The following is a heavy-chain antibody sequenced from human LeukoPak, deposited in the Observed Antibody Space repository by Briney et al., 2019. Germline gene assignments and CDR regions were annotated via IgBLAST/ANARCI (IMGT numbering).Heavy chain of an antibody. CDR2: INHSGST. V-gene: IGHV4-34*01. D-gene: IGHD3-10*01. Sequence: SETLSLTCAVYGGSFSGYYWSWIRQPPGKGLEWIGEINHSGSTNYNPSLKSRVTISVDTSKNQFSLKLSSVTAVDTAVYYCAMLLIPNYGSGSYYFDYWGQGTLVTVSS. J-gene: IGHJ4*02. CDR3: AMLLIPNYGSGSYYFDY. CDR1: GGSFSGYY.